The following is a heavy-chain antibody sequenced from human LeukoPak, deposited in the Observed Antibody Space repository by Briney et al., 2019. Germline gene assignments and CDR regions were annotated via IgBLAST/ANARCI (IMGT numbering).Heavy chain of an antibody. Sequence: SETLSLTCTVSGYSISSGYYWGWIRQPPGKGLEWIGSIYHSGSTYYNPSLKSRVTISVDTSKNQFSLKLSSLRSEDTAVYYCARQFTVTQSYYYYYYMDVWGKGTTVTISS. J-gene: IGHJ6*03. CDR2: IYHSGST. CDR3: ARQFTVTQSYYYYYYMDV. D-gene: IGHD4-17*01. CDR1: GYSISSGYY. V-gene: IGHV4-38-2*02.